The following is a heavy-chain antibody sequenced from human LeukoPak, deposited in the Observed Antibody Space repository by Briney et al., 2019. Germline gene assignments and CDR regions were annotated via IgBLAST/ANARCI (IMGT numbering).Heavy chain of an antibody. CDR2: INPNSGGT. CDR1: GYTFTGYY. V-gene: IGHV1-2*02. D-gene: IGHD1-26*01. CDR3: AREYSGSYLDYYYMDV. Sequence: ASVKVSCKASGYTFTGYYMHWVRQAPGQGLEWMGWINPNSGGTNYAQKFQGRVTMTRDTSISTAYMELSRLSSVTAADTAVYYCAREYSGSYLDYYYMDVWGKGTTVTISS. J-gene: IGHJ6*03.